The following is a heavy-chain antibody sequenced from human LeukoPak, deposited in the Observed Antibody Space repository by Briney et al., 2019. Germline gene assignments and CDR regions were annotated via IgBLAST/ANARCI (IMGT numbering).Heavy chain of an antibody. CDR3: ARESPDLDYSCDY. D-gene: IGHD4-11*01. CDR1: GYTLTGYY. V-gene: IGHV1-2*02. Sequence: GASVKVSCKASGYTLTGYYMHWVRQAPGQGLEWMGWINPNSGGTNYAQKFQGRVTMTRETSISTAYMELSRLRSDDTAVYYCARESPDLDYSCDYWGQGTLVTVSS. J-gene: IGHJ4*02. CDR2: INPNSGGT.